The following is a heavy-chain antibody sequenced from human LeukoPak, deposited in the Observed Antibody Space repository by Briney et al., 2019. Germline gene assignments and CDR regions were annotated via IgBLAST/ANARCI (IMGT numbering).Heavy chain of an antibody. CDR3: ARASGSYGSGSYYYSGMDV. Sequence: SETLSLTCAVSGYSIGSGFYWGWIRQPPGKGLERIGSIFHNGSTYYNPSLKSRVTISVDTSKNQFSLKLSSVTAADTALYYCARASGSYGSGSYYYSGMDVWGKGTTVTVSS. CDR1: GYSIGSGFY. CDR2: IFHNGST. D-gene: IGHD3-10*01. V-gene: IGHV4-38-2*01. J-gene: IGHJ6*04.